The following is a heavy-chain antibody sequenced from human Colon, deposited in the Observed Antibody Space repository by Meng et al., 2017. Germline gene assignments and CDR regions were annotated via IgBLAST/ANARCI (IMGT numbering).Heavy chain of an antibody. V-gene: IGHV3-53*01. D-gene: IGHD1-26*01. CDR3: AKQFSASYGDTFDI. CDR2: IYTGGTT. Sequence: GGSLRLSCAASGFTVSSNYMAWVRQAPVKGLECISIIYTGGTTHYADSVRGRFTISRDNSKNIISLQLNNLRAEDTAVYYCAKQFSASYGDTFDIWGQGTMVTVSS. J-gene: IGHJ3*02. CDR1: GFTVSSNY.